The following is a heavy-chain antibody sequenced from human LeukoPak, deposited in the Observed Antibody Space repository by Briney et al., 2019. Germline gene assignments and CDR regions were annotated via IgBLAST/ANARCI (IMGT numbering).Heavy chain of an antibody. CDR2: INHSGST. J-gene: IGHJ6*02. Sequence: PSETLSLTCAVYGGSFSGYYWSWIRQPPGKGLEWIGEINHSGSTNYNPSLKSRVTISVDTSKNQFSLELSSVTAADTAVYYCARGWDDYSNYQGGEVYYGMDVWGQGTTVTVSS. CDR1: GGSFSGYY. CDR3: ARGWDDYSNYQGGEVYYGMDV. V-gene: IGHV4-34*01. D-gene: IGHD4-11*01.